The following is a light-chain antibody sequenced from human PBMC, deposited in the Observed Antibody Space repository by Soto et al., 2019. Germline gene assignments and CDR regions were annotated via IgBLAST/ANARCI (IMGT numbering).Light chain of an antibody. V-gene: IGKV4-1*01. CDR2: WAS. Sequence: DIVMTQSPDSLAVSLGARATITCKSSQSVLYTPNNKNYLSWYQQKPGQPPRLLIYWASARESGVPARISGSGSGTDFTLTIDNLQAEDVAVYFCQQHYSPPWTFGQGTKVEI. CDR3: QQHYSPPWT. J-gene: IGKJ1*01. CDR1: QSVLYTPNNKNY.